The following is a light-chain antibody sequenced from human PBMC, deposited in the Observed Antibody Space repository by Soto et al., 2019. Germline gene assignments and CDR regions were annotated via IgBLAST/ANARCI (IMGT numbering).Light chain of an antibody. CDR2: DAS. J-gene: IGKJ5*01. Sequence: VWTQSDGTLSLSPGKRSTSSGKGVPSVSSSYLAWYQQKPGQAPRLLIYDASTRATGIPARFSGSGSGTDLTLTISSLEPEDFAVYYCQQRSNWPPFTFGQGTRVEIK. CDR1: PSVSSSY. CDR3: QQRSNWPPFT. V-gene: IGKV3D-20*02.